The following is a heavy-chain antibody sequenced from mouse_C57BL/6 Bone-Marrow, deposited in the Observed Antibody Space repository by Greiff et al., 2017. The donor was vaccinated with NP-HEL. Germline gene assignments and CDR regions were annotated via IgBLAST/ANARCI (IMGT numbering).Heavy chain of an antibody. J-gene: IGHJ1*03. D-gene: IGHD1-1*01. CDR2: INPNYGTT. V-gene: IGHV1-39*01. CDR1: GYSFTDYN. CDR3: AREGYYGSSWYFDV. Sequence: LKESGPELVKPGASVKISCKASGYSFTDYNMNWVKQSNGKSLEWIGVINPNYGTTSYNQKFKGKATLTVDQSSSTAYMQLNSLTSEDSAVYYCAREGYYGSSWYFDVWGTGTTVTVSS.